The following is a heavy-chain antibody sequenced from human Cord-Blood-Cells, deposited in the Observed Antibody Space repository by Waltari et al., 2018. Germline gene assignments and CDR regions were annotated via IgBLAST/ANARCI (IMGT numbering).Heavy chain of an antibody. V-gene: IGHV3-74*01. CDR1: GFTFSSYW. Sequence: EVQLVESGGGLVQPGGSLRLSCAASGFTFSSYWMHWVRQAPGKGLVGGACINSKGSSTRDADSVEGRFTISRDNAKNALYRQMTSRGAEDTAVYYCASSEYSSASVPFDYWGQGTLVTVSS. J-gene: IGHJ4*02. CDR3: ASSEYSSASVPFDY. D-gene: IGHD6-6*01. CDR2: INSKGSST.